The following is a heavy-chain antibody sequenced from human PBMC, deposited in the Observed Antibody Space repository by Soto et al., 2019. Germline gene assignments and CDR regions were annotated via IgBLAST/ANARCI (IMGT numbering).Heavy chain of an antibody. CDR3: ARVDTWQLVDL. D-gene: IGHD6-6*01. CDR1: GDSTINSY. J-gene: IGHJ5*02. CDR2: LSYNGGT. V-gene: IGHV4-59*13. Sequence: KPPETLSPTCTVAGDSTINSYWSWIRQAPGKGPEWLGYLSYNGGTNHNPYLQGRATMPVDKSQNRSHPNLNSGAAADTAGYYCARVDTWQLVDLWGQGILVTVSS.